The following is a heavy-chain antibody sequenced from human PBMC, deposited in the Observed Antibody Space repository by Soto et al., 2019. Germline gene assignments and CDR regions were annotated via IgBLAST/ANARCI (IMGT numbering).Heavy chain of an antibody. V-gene: IGHV3-23*01. Sequence: EVQLLESGGGLVQPGGSLRLSFVASGFTFSSYAMSWVRQAPGKGLEWVSGMSGSGGTAYYRDSGKGRFTISRDNAKQTLYLQMSSLRAEDTALYYCAKGPIFGVENIYDYWGQGTLVTVSS. CDR3: AKGPIFGVENIYDY. CDR1: GFTFSSYA. D-gene: IGHD3-3*01. CDR2: MSGSGGTA. J-gene: IGHJ4*02.